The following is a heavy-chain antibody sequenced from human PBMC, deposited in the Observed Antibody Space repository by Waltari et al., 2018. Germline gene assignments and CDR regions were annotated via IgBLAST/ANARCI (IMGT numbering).Heavy chain of an antibody. J-gene: IGHJ3*02. D-gene: IGHD1-26*01. V-gene: IGHV4-34*01. Sequence: QVQLQQWGAGLLKPSETLSLTCAVYGGSFSGYYWSWIRQPPGKGLEWIGEINHSGSTNYNPSLKSRVTISVDTSKNQFSLKLSSVTAADTAVYYCARGRKRTIVGATKAAFDIWGQGTMVTVSS. CDR1: GGSFSGYY. CDR2: INHSGST. CDR3: ARGRKRTIVGATKAAFDI.